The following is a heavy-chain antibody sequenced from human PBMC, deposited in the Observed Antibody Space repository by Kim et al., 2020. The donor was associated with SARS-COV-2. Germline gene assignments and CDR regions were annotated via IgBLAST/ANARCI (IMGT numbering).Heavy chain of an antibody. CDR1: GGSISSYY. CDR3: AREYYDILTGYSLGWFDP. CDR2: IYYSGST. J-gene: IGHJ5*02. Sequence: SETLSLTCTVSGGSISSYYWSWIRQPPGKGLEWIGYIYYSGSTNYNPSLKSRVTISVDTSKNQFSLKLSSVTAADTAVYYCAREYYDILTGYSLGWFDPWGQGTLVTVSS. D-gene: IGHD3-9*01. V-gene: IGHV4-59*01.